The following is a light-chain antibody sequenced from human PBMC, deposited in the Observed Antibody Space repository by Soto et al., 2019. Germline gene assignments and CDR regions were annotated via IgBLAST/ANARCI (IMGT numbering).Light chain of an antibody. V-gene: IGLV1-47*01. CDR3: AAWDDSLSGVV. CDR2: RDN. Sequence: QSVLTQPPSASGTPGQRVTISCSGSSSNIGRNYVYWYHQIPGTAPRLLIYRDNQRPSGVPDRFSASKSGTSASLAISGPRAEDDADYYCAAWDDSLSGVVFGGGTKLTVL. J-gene: IGLJ3*02. CDR1: SSNIGRNY.